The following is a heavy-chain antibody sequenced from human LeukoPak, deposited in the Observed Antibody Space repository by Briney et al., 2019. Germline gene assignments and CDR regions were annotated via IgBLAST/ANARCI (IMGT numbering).Heavy chain of an antibody. V-gene: IGHV3-20*01. D-gene: IGHD6-13*01. J-gene: IGHJ4*02. Sequence: PGGSLRLSCAASGFTFDDYGMSWVRQVPGKGLEWVSGINRNGGTINYADSVKGRFTISRGNAKNSLYLQMNSLRAEDTALYHCARERSTSNWYGTPDFDYWGQGTLVTVSS. CDR1: GFTFDDYG. CDR3: ARERSTSNWYGTPDFDY. CDR2: INRNGGTI.